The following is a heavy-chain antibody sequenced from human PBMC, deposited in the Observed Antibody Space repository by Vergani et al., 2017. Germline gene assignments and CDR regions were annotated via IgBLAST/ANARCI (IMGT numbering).Heavy chain of an antibody. CDR2: ISISSSYI. CDR1: GFTFSSYS. CDR3: ARGETYSRHYYDSSGYYYGGHDAFDI. Sequence: EVQLLESGGGLVQPGGSLRLSCAASGFTFSSYSMNWVRQAPGKGLEWVSYISISSSYIYYADSVKGRFTISRDNAKNSLYLQMNSLRAEDTAVYYCARGETYSRHYYDSSGYYYGGHDAFDIWGQGTLVTVSS. V-gene: IGHV3-21*01. D-gene: IGHD3-22*01. J-gene: IGHJ3*02.